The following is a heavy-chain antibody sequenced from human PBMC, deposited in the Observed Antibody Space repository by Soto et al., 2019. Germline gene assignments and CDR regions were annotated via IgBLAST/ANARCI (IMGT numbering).Heavy chain of an antibody. J-gene: IGHJ3*02. CDR3: ARHRRGSGSYLSGNIEFDM. V-gene: IGHV4-39*01. Sequence: QVQLQESGPRLVRPSETLSLTCTVSGDSVSSNSYYWGWIRQPPGKGLEWIGITHPSGSTYYSPSLRSRVIISVDMSKNQISLKLRSVTASDTAVYYCARHRRGSGSYLSGNIEFDMWGQGTMVTVSS. D-gene: IGHD3-16*02. CDR1: GDSVSSNSYY. CDR2: THPSGST.